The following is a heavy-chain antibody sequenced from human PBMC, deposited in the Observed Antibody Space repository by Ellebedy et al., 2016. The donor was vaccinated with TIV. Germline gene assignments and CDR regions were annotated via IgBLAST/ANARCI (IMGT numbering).Heavy chain of an antibody. D-gene: IGHD6-19*01. J-gene: IGHJ4*02. Sequence: ASVKVSCKASGYTFTTYFMHWVRQAPGQGLAGMGLINPSDGRTGYAQKFQGRVTMSSHTSTKTVYLELSSLRSGDTAVYYCARMWLGGTFDYWGQGTLVTVSS. CDR1: GYTFTTYF. CDR3: ARMWLGGTFDY. CDR2: INPSDGRT. V-gene: IGHV1-46*01.